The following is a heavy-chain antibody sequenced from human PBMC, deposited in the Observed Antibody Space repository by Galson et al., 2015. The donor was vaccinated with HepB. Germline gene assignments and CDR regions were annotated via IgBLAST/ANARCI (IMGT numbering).Heavy chain of an antibody. CDR2: INPSNGKA. J-gene: IGHJ6*02. CDR3: VREKWSDHSRIYRYDGLAI. CDR1: GFTFITHA. V-gene: IGHV1-3*01. D-gene: IGHD2-15*01. Sequence: SENVSCKPSGFTFITHAMHWLRQAPGQRLEWMGWINPSNGKAQYSQTFQGRNTITGDTSASTAYVKVRRLSSEDTAVYYCVREKWSDHSRIYRYDGLAIWGQGTTVTVSS.